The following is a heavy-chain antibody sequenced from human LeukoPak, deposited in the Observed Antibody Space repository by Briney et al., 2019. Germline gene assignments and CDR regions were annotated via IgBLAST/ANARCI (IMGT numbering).Heavy chain of an antibody. CDR3: ATGSFTGSIVTSGGNDY. CDR2: FDPEDGET. J-gene: IGHJ4*02. CDR1: GYTLTELS. Sequence: ASVKVSCKVSGYTLTELSMHWVRQAPGKGLEWMGGFDPEDGETIYAQKFQGRVTMTEDTSTDTAYMELSSLRSEDTAVYYCATGSFTGSIVTSGGNDYWGQGTLVTVSS. D-gene: IGHD3-16*01. V-gene: IGHV1-24*01.